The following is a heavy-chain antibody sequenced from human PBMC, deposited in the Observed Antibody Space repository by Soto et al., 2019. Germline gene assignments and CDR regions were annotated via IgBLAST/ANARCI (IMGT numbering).Heavy chain of an antibody. Sequence: QVHLVQSGAEVKKPGASVKVSCKGSGYAFTTYGITWVRQAPGQGLEWMGWISAHNGNTTSAQKLQGRVTVTRDTSTSTAYMELSSLISADAAVYYCARGRYGDYWGQGAPVTVSS. CDR1: GYAFTTYG. V-gene: IGHV1-18*01. CDR2: ISAHNGNT. J-gene: IGHJ4*02. D-gene: IGHD1-1*01. CDR3: ARGRYGDY.